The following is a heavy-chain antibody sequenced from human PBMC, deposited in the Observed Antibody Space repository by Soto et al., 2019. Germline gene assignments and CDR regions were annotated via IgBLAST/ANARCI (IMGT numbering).Heavy chain of an antibody. Sequence: QVQVVESGGGVVQPGRSLRLSCEASGFTFTSYGMHWVRQAPGKGLEWVAVIWYDGSKKYYADSVKGRFSISRDNSKNTVFLQMNSLRAEDMAVYYCTRDRRFLEWLDQWGQGTLVTVSS. D-gene: IGHD3-3*01. V-gene: IGHV3-33*01. CDR3: TRDRRFLEWLDQ. CDR1: GFTFTSYG. J-gene: IGHJ4*02. CDR2: IWYDGSKK.